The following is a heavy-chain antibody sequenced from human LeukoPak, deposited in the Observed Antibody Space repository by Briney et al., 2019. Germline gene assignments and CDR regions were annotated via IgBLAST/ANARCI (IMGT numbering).Heavy chain of an antibody. Sequence: PGGSLRLSWAASGFTVSSNYMSWVRQAPGKGLEWVSIIYSGGGTYYADSVKGRFTISRDNSKNTLYLQMNSLRAEDTAVYYCARDRSSGWYTDGMDVWGQGTTVTVSS. J-gene: IGHJ6*02. CDR3: ARDRSSGWYTDGMDV. V-gene: IGHV3-53*01. D-gene: IGHD6-19*01. CDR2: IYSGGGT. CDR1: GFTVSSNY.